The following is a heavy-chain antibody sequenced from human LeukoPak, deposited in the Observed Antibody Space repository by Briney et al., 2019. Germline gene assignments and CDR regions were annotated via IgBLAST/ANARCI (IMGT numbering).Heavy chain of an antibody. CDR2: ISWNSGSI. J-gene: IGHJ4*02. CDR3: AKDEGDYYDSSGYYPFDY. V-gene: IGHV3-9*01. CDR1: GFTFDDYA. D-gene: IGHD3-22*01. Sequence: GRSLRLSCAASGFTFDDYAMHWVRQAPGKGLEWVSGISWNSGSIGYADSVKGRFTISRDNAKNSLYLQMNSLRAEDTALYYCAKDEGDYYDSSGYYPFDYWGQGTLVTVSS.